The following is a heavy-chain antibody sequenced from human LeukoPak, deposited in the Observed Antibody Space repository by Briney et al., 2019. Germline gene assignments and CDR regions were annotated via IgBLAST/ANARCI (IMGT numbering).Heavy chain of an antibody. CDR3: TTAGLLVITMTKD. J-gene: IGHJ4*02. V-gene: IGHV3-23*01. Sequence: GGSLRLSCAASGFTFSNYGMTWVRQAPGKGLEWVSAISGSGDATYYADSEKGRFTISRDNSKNTLYLQMNSLKTEDTAVYYCTTAGLLVITMTKDWGQGTLVTVSS. CDR1: GFTFSNYG. CDR2: ISGSGDAT. D-gene: IGHD3-22*01.